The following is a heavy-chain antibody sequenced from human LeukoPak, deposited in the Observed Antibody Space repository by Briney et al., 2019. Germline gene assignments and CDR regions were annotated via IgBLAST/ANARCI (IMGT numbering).Heavy chain of an antibody. Sequence: SETLSLTCTVSGGSISSSSYYWGWIRQPPGKGLEWIGSIYYSGSTYYNPSLKSRVTISVDTSKNQFSLKLSSVTAADTAVYYCARVWIVAGTPWFDPWGQGTLVTVSS. V-gene: IGHV4-39*07. J-gene: IGHJ5*02. CDR2: IYYSGST. CDR1: GGSISSSSYY. CDR3: ARVWIVAGTPWFDP. D-gene: IGHD6-19*01.